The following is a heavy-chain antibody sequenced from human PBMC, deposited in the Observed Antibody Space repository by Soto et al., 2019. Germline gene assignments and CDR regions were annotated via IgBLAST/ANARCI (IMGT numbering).Heavy chain of an antibody. J-gene: IGHJ4*02. CDR3: AREWESNDY. Sequence: VQLVESGGGVVQPGRSLRLSCAASGFTFSSYAMHWVRQAPGKGLEWVAVISYDGSNKYYADSVKGRFTISRDNSKNTLYLQMNSLRAEDTAVYYCAREWESNDYWGQGTLVTVSS. CDR1: GFTFSSYA. CDR2: ISYDGSNK. D-gene: IGHD1-26*01. V-gene: IGHV3-30-3*01.